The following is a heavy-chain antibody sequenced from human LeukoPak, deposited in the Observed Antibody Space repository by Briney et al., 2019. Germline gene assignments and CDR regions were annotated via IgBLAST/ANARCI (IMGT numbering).Heavy chain of an antibody. CDR1: VGSISSGGYY. Sequence: SQTLSLTCTVSVGSISSGGYYWSWIRQHPGKGLEWIGYIYYSGSTYYNPSLKSRVTISVDTSKNQFSLKLSSVTAADTAVYYCARTIAARPRQYFQHWGQGTLVTVSS. CDR2: IYYSGST. CDR3: ARTIAARPRQYFQH. D-gene: IGHD6-6*01. J-gene: IGHJ1*01. V-gene: IGHV4-31*03.